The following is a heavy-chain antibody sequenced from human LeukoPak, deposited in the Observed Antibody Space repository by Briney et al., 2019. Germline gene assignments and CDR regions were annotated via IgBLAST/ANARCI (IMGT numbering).Heavy chain of an antibody. D-gene: IGHD2-15*01. J-gene: IGHJ3*02. CDR1: GYTFTSYG. Sequence: GASVKVSCKASGYTFTSYGISWVRQAPGQGLEWMGWISAYNGNTNYAQKLQGRVTMTTDTSTSTAHMELRSLRSDDTAVYYCARLGINDACDIWGQGTMVTVSS. CDR2: ISAYNGNT. CDR3: ARLGINDACDI. V-gene: IGHV1-18*01.